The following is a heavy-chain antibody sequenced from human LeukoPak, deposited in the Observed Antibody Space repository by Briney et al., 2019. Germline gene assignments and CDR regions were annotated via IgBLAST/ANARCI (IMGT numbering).Heavy chain of an antibody. CDR2: ISSDGDNT. CDR1: GFTFSSYS. V-gene: IGHV3-64*02. Sequence: GGSVRLSCAASGFTFSSYSMHWVRQAAGKGLEYVSVISSDGDNTYYADSVKGRFTISRDNSKNTLYLQMGSLRAEDMAVYYCARAALEYCGGDCLDYWGQGTLVTVPS. CDR3: ARAALEYCGGDCLDY. J-gene: IGHJ4*02. D-gene: IGHD2-21*01.